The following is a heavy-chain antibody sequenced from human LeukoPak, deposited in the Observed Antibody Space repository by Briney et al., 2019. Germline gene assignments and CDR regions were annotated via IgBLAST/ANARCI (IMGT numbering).Heavy chain of an antibody. D-gene: IGHD3-22*01. V-gene: IGHV4-34*01. CDR3: ARFEYYYDMGMTWVLAFDI. Sequence: SETLSLTCAVSGGSFSGYYWSWIRQPPGKGLEWITVINHSGSSNYNPSLKSRVIISVDTSKNKFSHKLSTVSAADTAVYYCARFEYYYDMGMTWVLAFDIWGQGTMVTVSS. CDR2: INHSGSS. CDR1: GGSFSGYY. J-gene: IGHJ3*02.